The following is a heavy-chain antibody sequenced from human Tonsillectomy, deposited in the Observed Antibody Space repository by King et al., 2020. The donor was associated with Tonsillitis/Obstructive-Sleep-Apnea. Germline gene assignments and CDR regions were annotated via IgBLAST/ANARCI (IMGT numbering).Heavy chain of an antibody. J-gene: IGHJ6*02. V-gene: IGHV3-30*04. CDR2: ISYDGSHK. D-gene: IGHD6-13*01. CDR3: ARAPGIAASNINYYFVMDV. CDR1: GFTFSSYA. Sequence: QLVQSGGGVVQPGRSLRLSCAASGFTFSSYAMHWVRQAPGKGLEWVTVISYDGSHKYYADSVKGRFTISRDNSKNTLYLQMNSLRPEDTAVYYCARAPGIAASNINYYFVMDVWGQGTTVTVSS.